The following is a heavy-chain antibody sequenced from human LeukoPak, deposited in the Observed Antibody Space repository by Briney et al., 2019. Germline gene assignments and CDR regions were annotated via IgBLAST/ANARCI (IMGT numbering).Heavy chain of an antibody. CDR2: IYYSGNT. V-gene: IGHV4-59*05. CDR3: AHFKGGSFDF. J-gene: IGHJ3*01. D-gene: IGHD1-26*01. Sequence: SETLSLTCTVSGGSISSYYWGWIRQPPGKGLEWIGSIYYSGNTYYNPSLKSRVTISVDTSKNQFSLKLTSVTAADTAVYYCAHFKGGSFDFWGQGTMVTVSS. CDR1: GGSISSYY.